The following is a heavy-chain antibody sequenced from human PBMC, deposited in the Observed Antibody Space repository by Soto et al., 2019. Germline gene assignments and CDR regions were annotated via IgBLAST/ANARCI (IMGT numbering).Heavy chain of an antibody. CDR2: ISGSGTTR. V-gene: IGHV3-48*01. CDR1: GFIFSRYA. J-gene: IGHJ4*02. CDR3: ASFSRMADGYY. D-gene: IGHD3-22*01. Sequence: EVHLVESGGGLVQPGGSLRLSCAASGFIFSRYAINWVRQAPGKGLEWVSYISGSGTTRYYADSVKGRFTISRDYAKSSLYLQMNSLRAEDTAMYYCASFSRMADGYYWGQGTLVTVSS.